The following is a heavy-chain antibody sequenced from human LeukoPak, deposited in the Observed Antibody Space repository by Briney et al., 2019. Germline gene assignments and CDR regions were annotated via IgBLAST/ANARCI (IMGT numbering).Heavy chain of an antibody. V-gene: IGHV3-48*01. Sequence: PGGSLRLSCAASGFTFSSYSRNWVRQAPGKGLEWVSYISSSSSTIYYADSVKGRFTISRDNAKNSLYLQMNSLRAEDTAVYYCARDPNVGITIFGVTSRVTDAFDIWGQGTMVTVSS. D-gene: IGHD3-3*01. J-gene: IGHJ3*02. CDR2: ISSSSSTI. CDR3: ARDPNVGITIFGVTSRVTDAFDI. CDR1: GFTFSSYS.